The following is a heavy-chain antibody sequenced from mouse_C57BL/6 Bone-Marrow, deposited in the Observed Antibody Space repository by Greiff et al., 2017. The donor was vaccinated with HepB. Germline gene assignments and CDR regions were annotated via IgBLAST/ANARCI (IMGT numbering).Heavy chain of an antibody. D-gene: IGHD1-1*01. V-gene: IGHV2-5*01. Sequence: VKLVESGPGLVQPSQSLSITCTVSGFSLTSYGVHWVRQSPGKGLEWLGVIWRGGSTDYNAAFMSRLSITKDNSKSQVFFKMNSLQADDTAIYYCAKNRRDATKCYFDVWGTGTTVTVSS. CDR1: GFSLTSYG. CDR2: IWRGGST. J-gene: IGHJ1*03. CDR3: AKNRRDATKCYFDV.